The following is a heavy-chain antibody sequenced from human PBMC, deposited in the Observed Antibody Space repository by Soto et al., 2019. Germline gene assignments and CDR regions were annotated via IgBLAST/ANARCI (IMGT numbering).Heavy chain of an antibody. V-gene: IGHV4-4*02. D-gene: IGHD6-13*01. J-gene: IGHJ6*02. Sequence: PSETLSLTCVVSGGSISSTNWWTWVRQTPGKGLEWIGEVYHTGSTKYNPSLRNRVTISLDKSNNQFSLNLKSVTAADTAVYYCARVHSSSWDYYYYGMDVWGQGTTVTVSS. CDR2: VYHTGST. CDR1: GGSISSTNW. CDR3: ARVHSSSWDYYYYGMDV.